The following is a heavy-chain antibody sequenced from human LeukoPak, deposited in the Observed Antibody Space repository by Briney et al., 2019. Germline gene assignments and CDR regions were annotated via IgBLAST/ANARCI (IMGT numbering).Heavy chain of an antibody. D-gene: IGHD1-26*01. CDR1: GGSFSGYY. Sequence: SETLSLTCAVYGGSFSGYYWSWIRQPPGKGLEWIGEINHSGSTNYNPSLKSRVTISEDTSKNQFSLKLSSVTAADTAVYYCASRYGIVGATDPWGQGTLVTVSS. CDR3: ASRYGIVGATDP. J-gene: IGHJ5*02. CDR2: INHSGST. V-gene: IGHV4-34*01.